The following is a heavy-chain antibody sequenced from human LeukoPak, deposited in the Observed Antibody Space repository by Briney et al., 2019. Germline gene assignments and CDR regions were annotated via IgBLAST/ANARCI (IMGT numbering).Heavy chain of an antibody. J-gene: IGHJ4*02. CDR3: ARGGGYEMPRVFDY. CDR2: IYYTGST. V-gene: IGHV4-61*05. D-gene: IGHD5-12*01. Sequence: SETLSLTCTVSGGSISSSSYYWGWIRQPPGKGLEWIGYIYYTGSTNYNPSLKSRVTMSVDTSKNQFSLKLRSVTAADTAVYYCARGGGYEMPRVFDYWGQGTLVTVSS. CDR1: GGSISSSSYY.